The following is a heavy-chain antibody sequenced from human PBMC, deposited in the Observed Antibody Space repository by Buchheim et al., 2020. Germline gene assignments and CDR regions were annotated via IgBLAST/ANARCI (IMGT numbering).Heavy chain of an antibody. CDR2: ISGNGGTT. D-gene: IGHD6-19*01. CDR1: GFTFSGYV. CDR3: AKGSQWPEYFQH. J-gene: IGHJ1*01. Sequence: EVQLLESGGGLVQPGGSLRLSCAASGFTFSGYVMSWVRQAPGKGLEWVSGISGNGGTTYNAESLKGRFTISRDNSKNTLYLQMNSLRAEDTAVYYCAKGSQWPEYFQHWGQGTL. V-gene: IGHV3-23*01.